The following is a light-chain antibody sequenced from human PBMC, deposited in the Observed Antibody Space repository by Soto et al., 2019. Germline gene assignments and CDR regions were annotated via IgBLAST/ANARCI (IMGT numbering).Light chain of an antibody. CDR2: GAS. J-gene: IGKJ2*01. CDR1: HTISSSY. CDR3: QQYKNWPRST. Sequence: EIVLTQSPGTLSLSPGERASLSCRASHTISSSYLAWYQQKPGQAPRLLIYGASTRATGIPARFSGSGSGTEFTLTISSLQSEDFAVYYCQQYKNWPRSTFGQGTKLEIK. V-gene: IGKV3-15*01.